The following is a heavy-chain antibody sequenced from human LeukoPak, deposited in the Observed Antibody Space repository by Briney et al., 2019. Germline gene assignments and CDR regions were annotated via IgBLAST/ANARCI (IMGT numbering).Heavy chain of an antibody. Sequence: PGGSLRLSCAASGFTFSNAWMSWVRQAPGKGREWVGRIKSKTDGGTTDYAAPVKGRFTISRDDSKNTLYLQMNSLKTEDTAVYYCTTDSIAAAREAFDIWGQGTMVTVSS. CDR3: TTDSIAAAREAFDI. D-gene: IGHD6-13*01. CDR2: IKSKTDGGTT. V-gene: IGHV3-15*01. J-gene: IGHJ3*02. CDR1: GFTFSNAW.